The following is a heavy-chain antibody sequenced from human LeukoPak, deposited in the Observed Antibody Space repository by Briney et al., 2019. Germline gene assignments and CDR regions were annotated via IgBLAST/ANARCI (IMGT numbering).Heavy chain of an antibody. V-gene: IGHV1-69*16. CDR3: ARASSSGYYWFQN. J-gene: IGHJ1*01. CDR1: EGTFRHSP. CDR2: IIPILGSS. Sequence: SVKVSCKPSEGTFRHSPISWVRQAPGQGLEWMGGIIPILGSSNYAQKFQGRVTITTDESTSIVYMELSSLSSEDTAVYYCARASSSGYYWFQNWGQGTLVTVSS. D-gene: IGHD3-22*01.